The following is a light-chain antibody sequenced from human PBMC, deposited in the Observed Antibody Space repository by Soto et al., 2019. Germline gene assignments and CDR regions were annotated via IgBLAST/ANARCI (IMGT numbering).Light chain of an antibody. CDR1: QSVSSDY. V-gene: IGKV3-20*01. Sequence: EIVLTQSPGTLSLSLGEGASLSCRASQSVSSDYLAWYQQKPGQAPRLLIYGASTRATGIPDRFSGSGSGTDFTLTISRLEPEDFAVYYCQQYGNSPITFGQGTRLEIK. CDR3: QQYGNSPIT. J-gene: IGKJ5*01. CDR2: GAS.